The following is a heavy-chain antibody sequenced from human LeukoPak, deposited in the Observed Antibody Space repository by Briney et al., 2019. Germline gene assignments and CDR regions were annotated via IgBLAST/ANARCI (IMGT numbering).Heavy chain of an antibody. CDR1: GDSISSTRYY. V-gene: IGHV4-39*01. Sequence: SETLSLTCTVSGDSISSTRYYWGWIRQPPGEGLEWIANIYYSGSTYYNPSLKSRVTISVDTSKNQFSLKLTSVTAADTAVYYCARQYDFWSGLNNWFDPWGQGTLVTVSS. J-gene: IGHJ5*02. CDR2: IYYSGST. D-gene: IGHD3-3*01. CDR3: ARQYDFWSGLNNWFDP.